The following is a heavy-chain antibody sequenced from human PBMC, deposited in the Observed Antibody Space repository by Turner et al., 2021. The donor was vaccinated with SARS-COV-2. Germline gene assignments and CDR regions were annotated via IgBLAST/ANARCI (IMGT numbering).Heavy chain of an antibody. CDR1: GGSMISYY. Sequence: QVQLQEWGPGLVKPSETLSLTCPVSGGSMISYYWSWIRQPPGKGLEWIAYMYASGSTVYNPSLKSRVTISGDASKNQFSLRLTSVTAADTAVYYCARFTPAFGNDYWGQGTLVTVSS. CDR2: MYASGST. CDR3: ARFTPAFGNDY. J-gene: IGHJ4*02. D-gene: IGHD3-3*02. V-gene: IGHV4-59*01.